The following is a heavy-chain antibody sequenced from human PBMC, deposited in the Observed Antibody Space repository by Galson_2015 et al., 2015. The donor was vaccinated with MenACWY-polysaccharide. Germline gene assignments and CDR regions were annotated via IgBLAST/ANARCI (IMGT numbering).Heavy chain of an antibody. J-gene: IGHJ2*01. CDR1: GGSISSYY. Sequence: ETLSLTCTVSGGSISSYYWNWIRPPPGKGLVWVGYINYSGSTNHNPSLESRVTMSVDTSKDQFSLNLTSVTDADTAVYYCARAIAVAGQRRDFDLWGRGTLVTVSS. CDR2: INYSGST. CDR3: ARAIAVAGQRRDFDL. V-gene: IGHV4-59*01. D-gene: IGHD6-19*01.